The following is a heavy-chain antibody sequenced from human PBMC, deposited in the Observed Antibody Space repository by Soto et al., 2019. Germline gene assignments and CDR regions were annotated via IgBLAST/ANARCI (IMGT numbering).Heavy chain of an antibody. CDR2: IYYTGNT. CDR1: GGSVSSGSYY. Sequence: QVQLQESGPGLVKPSQTLSLTCTVSGGSVSSGSYYWSWIRQHPGRGLEWIGYIYYTGNTYYNPSLKSRLAISVDTSKNQFSLKLTSVTAADTAVYYCARDPRSAYSHDHWGQGTLVTVSS. J-gene: IGHJ4*02. D-gene: IGHD3-3*01. V-gene: IGHV4-31*03. CDR3: ARDPRSAYSHDH.